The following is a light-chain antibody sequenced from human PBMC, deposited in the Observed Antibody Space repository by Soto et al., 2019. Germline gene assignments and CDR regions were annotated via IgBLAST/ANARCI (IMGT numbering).Light chain of an antibody. CDR3: QHCHTYWA. Sequence: DIPMTQSPSTLSASLGDRVTITCRASRNIERWLAWYQQKPGKAPRLLIYDASTLETGVPSRFSGGGSGTEFTLTISSLQPDDNATHYSQHCHTYWAFGQGNKVEVE. V-gene: IGKV1-5*01. CDR1: RNIERW. CDR2: DAS. J-gene: IGKJ1*01.